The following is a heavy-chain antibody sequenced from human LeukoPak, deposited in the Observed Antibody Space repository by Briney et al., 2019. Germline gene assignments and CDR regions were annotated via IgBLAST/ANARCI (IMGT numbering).Heavy chain of an antibody. Sequence: SVKVSCKASGGTFSSYAISWVRQAPGQGLEWMGGIIPIFGTANYAQKFQGRVTITTDESTSTAYMELSSLRSEDTAVYYCARLEYSSSLEQDYWGQGTLVTVSS. J-gene: IGHJ4*02. CDR3: ARLEYSSSLEQDY. D-gene: IGHD6-6*01. V-gene: IGHV1-69*05. CDR2: IIPIFGTA. CDR1: GGTFSSYA.